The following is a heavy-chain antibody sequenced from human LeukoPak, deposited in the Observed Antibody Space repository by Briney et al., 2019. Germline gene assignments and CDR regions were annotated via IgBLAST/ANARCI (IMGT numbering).Heavy chain of an antibody. CDR1: GGSVSSSNYY. D-gene: IGHD3-22*01. Sequence: PSETLSLTCTVSGGSVSSSNYYWVWIRQPPGKGLEWVGSISYSGDTYYNPSLKSRVTLSIDTSNNQFSLKLTSVTAADTAVYYCARLFYSSGYYDLHNWFDPWGQGTLVTVSS. CDR3: ARLFYSSGYYDLHNWFDP. J-gene: IGHJ5*02. CDR2: ISYSGDT. V-gene: IGHV4-39*01.